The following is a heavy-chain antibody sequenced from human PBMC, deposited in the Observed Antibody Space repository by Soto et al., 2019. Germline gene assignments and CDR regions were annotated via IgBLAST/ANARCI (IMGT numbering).Heavy chain of an antibody. D-gene: IGHD6-13*01. V-gene: IGHV3-15*07. Sequence: EVQLVESGGGLVKPGGSLRLSCAASGFTFSNAWMNWVRQAPGKGLEWVGRIKSKTDGGTTDYAAPVKGRFTISRDDSKNTLYLQMNSLKTEDTALYYCTTFSSWSFYYYYDMDVWGQGTTVTVSS. CDR3: TTFSSWSFYYYYDMDV. J-gene: IGHJ6*02. CDR1: GFTFSNAW. CDR2: IKSKTDGGTT.